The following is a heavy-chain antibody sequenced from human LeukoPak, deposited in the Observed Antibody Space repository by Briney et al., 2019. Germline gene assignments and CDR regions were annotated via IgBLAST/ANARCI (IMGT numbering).Heavy chain of an antibody. J-gene: IGHJ4*02. Sequence: GESLRLSCAASGFTFSSYGMHWVRQAPGKGLEWVAVIWYGGSNKYYADSVKGRFTISRDNSKNTLYLQMNSLRAEDTAVYYCARGSDTGATGYFDYWGQGTLVTVSS. CDR2: IWYGGSNK. CDR1: GFTFSSYG. CDR3: ARGSDTGATGYFDY. V-gene: IGHV3-33*08. D-gene: IGHD1-26*01.